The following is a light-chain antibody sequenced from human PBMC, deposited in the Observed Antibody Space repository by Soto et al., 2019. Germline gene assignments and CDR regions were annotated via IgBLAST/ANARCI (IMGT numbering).Light chain of an antibody. CDR1: SGYSNYK. V-gene: IGLV9-49*01. CDR2: VGTGGIVG. CDR3: GADHGSGSNFPP. J-gene: IGLJ2*01. Sequence: QSVLTQPPSASASLGASVTLTCTLSSGYSNYKVDWYQQRPGKGPRFVMRVGTGGIVGSKGDGIPDRFSVLGSGLNRYLTIKNIQEEDESDYHCGADHGSGSNFPPIGGGTKLTVL.